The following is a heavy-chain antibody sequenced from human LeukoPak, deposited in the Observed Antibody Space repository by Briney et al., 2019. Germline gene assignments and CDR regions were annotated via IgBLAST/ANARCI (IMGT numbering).Heavy chain of an antibody. D-gene: IGHD4-17*01. V-gene: IGHV3-43*02. J-gene: IGHJ4*02. CDR3: AKTAGVTTRYYFDY. CDR1: GFTFDDYA. Sequence: PGGSLRLSCAASGFTFDDYAMHWVRQAPGKGLEWVSLISGDGGSTYYADSVKGRFTISRDNSKNSLYLQMNSLRTEDTALCYCAKTAGVTTRYYFDYWGQGTLVTVSS. CDR2: ISGDGGST.